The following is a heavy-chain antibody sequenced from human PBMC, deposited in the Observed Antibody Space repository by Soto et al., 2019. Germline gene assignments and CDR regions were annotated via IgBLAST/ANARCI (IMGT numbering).Heavy chain of an antibody. V-gene: IGHV3-48*02. CDR3: ARDNGMAGSFDP. Sequence: EVRLVQSGGGLVQPGGSLRLSCEASGFIFGRYTMNWVRQAPGKGLEWVADITGSRSTIFYADSVKGRVTISRDNAKNSMYLQMNSLRDEDTAVYYCARDNGMAGSFDPWGQGTLVTVFS. J-gene: IGHJ5*02. CDR2: ITGSRSTI. D-gene: IGHD2-8*01. CDR1: GFIFGRYT.